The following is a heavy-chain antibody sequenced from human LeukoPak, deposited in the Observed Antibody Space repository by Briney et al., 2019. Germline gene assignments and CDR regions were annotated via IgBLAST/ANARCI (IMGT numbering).Heavy chain of an antibody. D-gene: IGHD6-13*01. J-gene: IGHJ4*02. CDR3: AREPRYSRYDY. Sequence: PSETLSLTCTVSGGSISGYYWSWIRQPPGKGLEWIGYIYYSGSTNYNPSLKSRVTISVDTSKNQFSLKLSSVTAADTAVYYCAREPRYSRYDYWGQGTLVTVSS. CDR1: GGSISGYY. CDR2: IYYSGST. V-gene: IGHV4-59*01.